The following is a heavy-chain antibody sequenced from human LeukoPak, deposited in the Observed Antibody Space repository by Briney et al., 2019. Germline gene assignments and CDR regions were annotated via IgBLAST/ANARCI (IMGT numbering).Heavy chain of an antibody. CDR1: GFTFSTYG. J-gene: IGHJ6*03. CDR2: IRYDGNNK. Sequence: GGSLRLSCAASGFTFSTYGMHWVRQAPGKGLEWVAFIRYDGNNKYYADSVKGRITISRDNSKNTLYLQMNSLRAEDTAVYYCAKDAGSFSNYYYNYKDVWGKGTTVTISS. V-gene: IGHV3-30*02. CDR3: AKDAGSFSNYYYNYKDV. D-gene: IGHD2-15*01.